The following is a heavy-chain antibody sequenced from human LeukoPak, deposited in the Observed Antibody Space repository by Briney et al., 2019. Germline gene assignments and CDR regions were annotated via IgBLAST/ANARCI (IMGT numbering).Heavy chain of an antibody. Sequence: GASVKVSCKASGYSFTADYIHWVRQAPGQGLEWMGWISAYNGNTNYAQKLQGRVTMTTDTSTSTAYMELRSLRSDDTAVYYCARVHYGDYEVDYWGQGTLVTVSS. CDR1: GYSFTADY. V-gene: IGHV1-18*04. CDR3: ARVHYGDYEVDY. CDR2: ISAYNGNT. D-gene: IGHD4-17*01. J-gene: IGHJ4*02.